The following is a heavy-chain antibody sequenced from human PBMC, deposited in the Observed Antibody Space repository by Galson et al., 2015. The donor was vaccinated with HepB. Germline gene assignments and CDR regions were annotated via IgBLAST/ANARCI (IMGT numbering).Heavy chain of an antibody. Sequence: SLRLSCAASGFIFSDYYMSWIRQAPGKGLEWLSYISDSSSYTHYADSDVEGRFTISRDNAKNSLYLQMNSLRADDTAVYYCARAVGGTYASSWGLDHWGQGALVTVSS. D-gene: IGHD6-13*01. J-gene: IGHJ4*02. CDR1: GFIFSDYY. CDR2: ISDSSSYT. V-gene: IGHV3-11*06. CDR3: ARAVGGTYASSWGLDH.